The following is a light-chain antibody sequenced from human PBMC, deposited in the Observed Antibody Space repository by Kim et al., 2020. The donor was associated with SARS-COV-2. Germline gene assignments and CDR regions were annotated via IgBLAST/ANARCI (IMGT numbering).Light chain of an antibody. Sequence: PASISCRSSQSLVHSNGNTYLIWFQQRPGQSPRRLIYKVSNRHSGVPDRFSGSGSGTDFTLKISRVEAEDVGVYYCMQGTHFPWTFGQGTKVDIK. CDR2: KVS. CDR1: QSLVHSNGNTY. CDR3: MQGTHFPWT. V-gene: IGKV2-30*02. J-gene: IGKJ1*01.